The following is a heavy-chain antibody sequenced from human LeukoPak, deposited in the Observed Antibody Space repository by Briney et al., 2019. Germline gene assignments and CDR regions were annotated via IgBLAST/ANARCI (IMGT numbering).Heavy chain of an antibody. V-gene: IGHV3-23*01. CDR1: GFTFSTYA. J-gene: IGHJ1*01. Sequence: GGSLRLSCAASGFTFSTYAMSWVRQAPGKGLEWVSGISGSDNNTYYADSVKGRFTISRDNSKNTLDLQMNSLRAEDTAVYYCARSTRRDTEVALAEYFQHWGQGTLVTVSS. CDR3: ARSTRRDTEVALAEYFQH. D-gene: IGHD5-18*01. CDR2: ISGSDNNT.